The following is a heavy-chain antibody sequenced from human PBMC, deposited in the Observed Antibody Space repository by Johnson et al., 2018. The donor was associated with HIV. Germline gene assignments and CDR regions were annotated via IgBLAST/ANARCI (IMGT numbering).Heavy chain of an antibody. CDR1: GFTFDDYG. Sequence: VPLVESGGGVVRPGGSLRLSCAASGFTFDDYGMSWARQAPGKGLAWVSVIYSGGSTFYADSVKGRFTISRDNSKNTLFLQMNSLRADDTAVYYCAKDGAFDIWGQGTLVTVSS. V-gene: IGHV3-66*01. J-gene: IGHJ3*02. CDR2: IYSGGST. CDR3: AKDGAFDI.